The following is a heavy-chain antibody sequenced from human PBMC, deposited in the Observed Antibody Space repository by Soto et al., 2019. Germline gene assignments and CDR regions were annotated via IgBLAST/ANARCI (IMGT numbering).Heavy chain of an antibody. J-gene: IGHJ4*01. CDR1: GFMFSAYA. D-gene: IGHD6-19*01. V-gene: IGHV3-30*04. Sequence: PGGSLRLSCAASGFMFSAYAMLWVRQAPGKGLEWVAAISYDGTNKYYADSIKGRFTISRDNSANTLFLQVNSLRREDTAMYYCARDPSPYTSGWYGIGFWGRGTLVTVSS. CDR3: ARDPSPYTSGWYGIGF. CDR2: ISYDGTNK.